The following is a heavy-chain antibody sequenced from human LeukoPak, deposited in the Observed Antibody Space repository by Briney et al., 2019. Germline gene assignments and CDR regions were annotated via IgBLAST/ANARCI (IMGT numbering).Heavy chain of an antibody. Sequence: GGSLRLSCAASGFTFSSYSMNWVRQAPGKGLEWVANIKQDGSEKYYVDSVKGRFTISRDNAKNSLYLQMNSLRAEDTAVYYCARDNRVRVPALLNLGCYMDVWGKGTTVTVSS. CDR2: IKQDGSEK. J-gene: IGHJ6*03. CDR1: GFTFSSYS. V-gene: IGHV3-7*01. CDR3: ARDNRVRVPALLNLGCYMDV. D-gene: IGHD2-2*01.